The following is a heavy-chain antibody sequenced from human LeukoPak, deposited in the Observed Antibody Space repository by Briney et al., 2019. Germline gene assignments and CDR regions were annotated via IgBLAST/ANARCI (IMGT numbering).Heavy chain of an antibody. V-gene: IGHV1-69*13. CDR2: IIPIFGTT. D-gene: IGHD3-3*01. J-gene: IGHJ6*02. CDR3: ASSGVVSTNYYVMDV. CDR1: GGIFSSYA. Sequence: SVKVSCKASGGIFSSYAISWVRQAPGQGLEWMGGIIPIFGTTNYAQKFQGRVRITADESTSTVYMELSSLRSEDTATYYCASSGVVSTNYYVMDVWGQGTTVTVSS.